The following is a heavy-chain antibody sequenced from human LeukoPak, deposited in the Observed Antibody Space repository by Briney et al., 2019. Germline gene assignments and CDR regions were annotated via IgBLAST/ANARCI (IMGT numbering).Heavy chain of an antibody. CDR1: GFTFSSYA. CDR2: ISSDGVAT. D-gene: IGHD3-3*01. CDR3: ATWSGYHHVY. J-gene: IGHJ4*02. Sequence: GGSLRLSCAASGFTFSSYAMSWVRQAPGKGLEYVSAISSDGVATYYASSVKGRFTVSRDNSKNTLYLQMGSLRAEDMAVYYCATWSGYHHVYWGQGTQVTVSS. V-gene: IGHV3-64*01.